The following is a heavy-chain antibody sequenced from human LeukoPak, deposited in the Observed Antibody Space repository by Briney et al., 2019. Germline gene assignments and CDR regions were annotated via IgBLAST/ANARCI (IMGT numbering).Heavy chain of an antibody. CDR3: AKVVVPLGGYYYGMDV. CDR2: ISGSGGST. Sequence: TGGSLRLSCAASGFTFSSYAMSWVRQAPGKGLEWVSAISGSGGSTYYADSVKGRFTISRDNSKSTLYLQMNSLRAEDTAVYYCAKVVVPLGGYYYGMDVWGQGTTVTVSS. V-gene: IGHV3-23*01. J-gene: IGHJ6*02. D-gene: IGHD2-2*01. CDR1: GFTFSSYA.